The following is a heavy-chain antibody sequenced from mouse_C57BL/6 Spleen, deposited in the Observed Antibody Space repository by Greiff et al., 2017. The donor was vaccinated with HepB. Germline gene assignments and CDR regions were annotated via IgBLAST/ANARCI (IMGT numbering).Heavy chain of an antibody. Sequence: QVQLQQSGAELVRPGASVTLSCKASGYTFTDYEMHWVKQTPVHGLEWIGAIDPETGGTAYNQKFKGQAILTADKSSSTAYMELRSLTSEDSAVYYCTRSHYYGSSPWFAYWGQGTLVTVSA. CDR3: TRSHYYGSSPWFAY. V-gene: IGHV1-15*01. D-gene: IGHD1-1*01. CDR2: IDPETGGT. J-gene: IGHJ3*01. CDR1: GYTFTDYE.